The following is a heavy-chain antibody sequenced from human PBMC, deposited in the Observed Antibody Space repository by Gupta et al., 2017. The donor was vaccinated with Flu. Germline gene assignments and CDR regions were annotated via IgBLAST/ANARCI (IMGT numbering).Heavy chain of an antibody. V-gene: IGHV3-33*01. J-gene: IGHJ3*02. D-gene: IGHD3-10*01. CDR3: VRERGPFDGFDI. CDR2: IWSDGINK. Sequence: TFSSYGMHWVHQAPGKGLEWVAVIWSDGINKFYADTVKGRFTLSRDNSKNTLYLQLTSLRVEDTAVYYCVRERGPFDGFDIWGQGTMVTVSS. CDR1: TFSSYG.